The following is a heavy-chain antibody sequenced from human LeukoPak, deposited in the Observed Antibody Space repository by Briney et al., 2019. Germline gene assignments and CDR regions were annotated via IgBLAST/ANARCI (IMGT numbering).Heavy chain of an antibody. CDR3: ARGPRSGYFD. V-gene: IGHV3-74*01. CDR2: INSDGSST. CDR1: GFTFSADW. D-gene: IGHD3-22*01. Sequence: GGSLRLSCVASGFTFSADWMHWVRQAPGKGLVWVSRINSDGSSTSYADSVKGRFTISRDNAKNTLYLQMNSMRAEDTAVYYCARGPRSGYFDWGQGTLVTVSS. J-gene: IGHJ4*02.